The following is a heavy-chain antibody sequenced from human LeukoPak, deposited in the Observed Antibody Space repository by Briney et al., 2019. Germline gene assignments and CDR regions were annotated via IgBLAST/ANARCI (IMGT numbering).Heavy chain of an antibody. J-gene: IGHJ3*02. CDR3: ARPSGYSGYGDAFDI. CDR1: GFTFSSYS. D-gene: IGHD5-12*01. V-gene: IGHV3-21*01. Sequence: PGGSLRLSCAASGFTFSSYSMNWVRQAPGKGLEWVSSISSSSSYIYYADSVKGRFTISRDNAKNSLYLQMNSLRAEDTAVYYCARPSGYSGYGDAFDIWGQGTMVTVSS. CDR2: ISSSSSYI.